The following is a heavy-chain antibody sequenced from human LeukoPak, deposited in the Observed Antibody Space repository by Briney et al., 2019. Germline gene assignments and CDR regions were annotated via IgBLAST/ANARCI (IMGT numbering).Heavy chain of an antibody. J-gene: IGHJ6*02. CDR2: ISGSGGST. CDR1: GFTFSSYA. V-gene: IGHV3-23*01. D-gene: IGHD2-2*01. Sequence: GGSLRLSCAASGFTFSSYAMSWVRQAPGKGLEWVSAISGSGGSTYYADSVKGRFTISRDNSKNTLYLQMNSLRAEDTAVYYCAKEVGTYQDYCYYGMDVWGQGTTVTVSS. CDR3: AKEVGTYQDYCYYGMDV.